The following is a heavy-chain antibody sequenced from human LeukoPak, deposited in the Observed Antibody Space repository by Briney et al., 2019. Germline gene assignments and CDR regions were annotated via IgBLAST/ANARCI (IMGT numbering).Heavy chain of an antibody. CDR2: INHSGST. Sequence: SETLSLTCAVYGGSFSGYYWSWIRQPPGKGLEWIGGINHSGSTNYNPSLKSRVTISVDTSKNQFSLKLSSVTAADTAVYYCARGVAETTVTTSYYGMDVWGQGTTVTVSS. CDR3: ARGVAETTVTTSYYGMDV. J-gene: IGHJ6*02. D-gene: IGHD4-17*01. V-gene: IGHV4-34*01. CDR1: GGSFSGYY.